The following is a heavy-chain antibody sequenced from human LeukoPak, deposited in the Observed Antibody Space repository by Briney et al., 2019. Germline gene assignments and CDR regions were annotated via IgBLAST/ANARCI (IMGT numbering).Heavy chain of an antibody. V-gene: IGHV3-30-3*01. CDR3: ARVPEKSIAAGELDY. Sequence: GGSLRLSCAASGFTFSSYAMHWVRQAPGKGLEWVAVISYDGSNKYYADSVKGRFTISRDNSKNTLYLQMNSLRAEDTAVYYCARVPEKSIAAGELDYWGQGTLVTVSS. CDR2: ISYDGSNK. J-gene: IGHJ4*02. D-gene: IGHD6-13*01. CDR1: GFTFSSYA.